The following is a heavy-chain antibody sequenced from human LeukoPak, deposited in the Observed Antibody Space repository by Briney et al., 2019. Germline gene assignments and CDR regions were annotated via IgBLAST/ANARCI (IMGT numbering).Heavy chain of an antibody. D-gene: IGHD6-25*01. CDR2: INPNSGGT. J-gene: IGHJ4*02. CDR3: VRDASSGGRYFDL. CDR1: GYTFTGYY. V-gene: IGHV1-2*04. Sequence: ASVKVSCKASGYTFTGYYMHWVRQATGQGLEWRGWINPNSGGTNFAQKSQGWVTMTRDTSISTAYMDLSRLRSDDTAVYYCVRDASSGGRYFDLWGQGTLVTVSS.